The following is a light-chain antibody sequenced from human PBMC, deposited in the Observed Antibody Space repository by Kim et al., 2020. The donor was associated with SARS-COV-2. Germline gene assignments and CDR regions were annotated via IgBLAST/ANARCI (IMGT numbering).Light chain of an antibody. CDR1: RGSMSRNY. Sequence: KPLPLSCPRSRGSMSRNYVQWYQQRPGSSPTTVIYEYNQRPSGVPDRFSGSIDSSSNSASLTISGLKTEDEADYYCQSYDSSNHWVFGGGTQLTVL. CDR2: EYN. V-gene: IGLV6-57*01. CDR3: QSYDSSNHWV. J-gene: IGLJ3*02.